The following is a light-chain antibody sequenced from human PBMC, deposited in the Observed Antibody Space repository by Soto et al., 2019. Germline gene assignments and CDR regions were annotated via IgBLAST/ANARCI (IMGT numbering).Light chain of an antibody. CDR1: QSVSGSC. CDR2: GAS. V-gene: IGKV3-20*01. CDR3: HQYGRPPVT. Sequence: EIVLTQSPGTLSLSPGARATLSCRASQSVSGSCLAWYQQKPGQAPRLLIYGASSRARGIAEKFTGSESRTDFTLTSRRLEPEDVAEYYCHQYGRPPVTVGGGTKVDIK. J-gene: IGKJ4*01.